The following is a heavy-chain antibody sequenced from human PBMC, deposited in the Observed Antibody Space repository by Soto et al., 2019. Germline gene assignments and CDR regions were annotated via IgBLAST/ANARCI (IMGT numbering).Heavy chain of an antibody. CDR1: GFPFSIYS. Sequence: EVQLVESGGGLVQPGGYLRLTCEASGFPFSIYSMNWVRQAPGKGLEWSSYITSDTNTIKYADSVKGRFTISRYNAKNLVYLQMNSLRDEDTAVYFCARSVEGHFDYWGQGTVVTVSS. V-gene: IGHV3-48*02. J-gene: IGHJ4*02. D-gene: IGHD6-19*01. CDR2: ITSDTNTI. CDR3: ARSVEGHFDY.